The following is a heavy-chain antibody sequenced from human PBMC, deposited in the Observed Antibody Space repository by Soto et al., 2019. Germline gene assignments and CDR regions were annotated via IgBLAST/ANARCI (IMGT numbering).Heavy chain of an antibody. CDR3: ARFSGSYTRGLDY. V-gene: IGHV3-72*01. Sequence: EVQLVESGGGLVQPGGSLRLSCAASGFTFSDHYMDWVRQAPGKGLXXVGRSRNKANSYSTEYAASVKGRFTISRDESKNSLYLQMNSLKTEDTAVYYCARFSGSYTRGLDYWGQGTLVTVSS. CDR2: SRNKANSYST. D-gene: IGHD1-26*01. CDR1: GFTFSDHY. J-gene: IGHJ4*02.